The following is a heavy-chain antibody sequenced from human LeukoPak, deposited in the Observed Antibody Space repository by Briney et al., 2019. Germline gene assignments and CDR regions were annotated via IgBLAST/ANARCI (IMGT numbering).Heavy chain of an antibody. V-gene: IGHV1-58*02. D-gene: IGHD3-16*01. CDR3: AADLPGGAMFDP. J-gene: IGHJ5*02. Sequence: TSVXXXCKASGFTFISSTIQWVRQARGQRLEWMGWIVVGSGNTNYAQNFQERVTITRDMSTRTAYMEVSSLRSEDTAVYYCAADLPGGAMFDPWGQGTLATVSS. CDR2: IVVGSGNT. CDR1: GFTFISST.